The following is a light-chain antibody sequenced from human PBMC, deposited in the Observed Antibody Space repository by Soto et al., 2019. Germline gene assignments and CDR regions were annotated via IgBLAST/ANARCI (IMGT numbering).Light chain of an antibody. CDR1: QTISSRY. J-gene: IGKJ1*01. CDR3: HHSGNSHGT. Sequence: EIVLAQSPGTLSLSPGERATLSCRASQTISSRYLTWYQQKSGQVPRLLIYGASSRATGIPDRFSGSGSGTDFTLTISRLEHEDVAVYYCHHSGNSHGTFGQGTNVEIK. CDR2: GAS. V-gene: IGKV3-20*01.